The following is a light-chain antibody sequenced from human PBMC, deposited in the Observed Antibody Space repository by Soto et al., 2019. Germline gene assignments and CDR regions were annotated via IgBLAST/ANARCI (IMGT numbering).Light chain of an antibody. CDR3: QQYDNLPYT. V-gene: IGKV1-33*01. CDR1: QSISSY. CDR2: YAS. J-gene: IGKJ2*01. Sequence: DIQISQSTASLSASVSDRCTITCRASQSISSYLNLDPQKPGKAPKLLIFYASNLETGGPSRFSGSGSGTDFSFSLSSLQPEDIATYYCQQYDNLPYTFGQG.